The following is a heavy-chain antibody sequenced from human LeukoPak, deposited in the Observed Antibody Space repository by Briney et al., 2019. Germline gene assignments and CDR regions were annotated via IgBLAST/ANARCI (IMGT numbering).Heavy chain of an antibody. CDR3: ARASYDGSDYEYFQH. V-gene: IGHV1-2*02. CDR1: GYTFTGYY. J-gene: IGHJ1*01. Sequence: ASVKVSCKASGYTFTGYYMHWVRQAPGQGLEWMGWINPNSGGTNDAQKFQGRVTMTRDTSISTAYMELSRLRSDDTAVYYCARASYDGSDYEYFQHWGQGTLVTVSS. D-gene: IGHD3-22*01. CDR2: INPNSGGT.